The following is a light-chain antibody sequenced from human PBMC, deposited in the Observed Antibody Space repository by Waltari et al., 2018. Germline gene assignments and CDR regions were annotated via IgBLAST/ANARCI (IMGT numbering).Light chain of an antibody. Sequence: NFMLTQPHSVSESPGKTVTISCTRSSGSIASNNVQCNQQRPGSAPTTVIYDDNQRPSGVPDRFSGSIDSSSNSASLTISGLKAEDEADYYCQSDDSSNKKIFGGGTKLTVL. CDR1: SGSIASNN. CDR3: QSDDSSNKKI. V-gene: IGLV6-57*03. CDR2: DDN. J-gene: IGLJ2*01.